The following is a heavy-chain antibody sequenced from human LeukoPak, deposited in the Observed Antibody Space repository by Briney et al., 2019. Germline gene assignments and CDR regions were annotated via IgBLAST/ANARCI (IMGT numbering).Heavy chain of an antibody. CDR1: GYTFTSYY. Sequence: ASVKVSCKASGYTFTSYYMIWVRQAPGQGLEWMGIINPNTGSTSYTQKFQGRVTMTRDMSTSTVYMELSSLRSEDTAVYYCAREYYGSGSPGAMGMDVWGKGTTVTVSS. D-gene: IGHD3-10*01. V-gene: IGHV1-46*01. CDR2: INPNTGST. J-gene: IGHJ6*03. CDR3: AREYYGSGSPGAMGMDV.